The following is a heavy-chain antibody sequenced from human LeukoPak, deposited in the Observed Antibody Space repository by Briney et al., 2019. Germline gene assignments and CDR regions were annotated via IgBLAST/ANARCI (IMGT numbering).Heavy chain of an antibody. J-gene: IGHJ4*02. V-gene: IGHV3-30-3*01. CDR1: GFTFSTYA. CDR2: ISYDGSSK. CDR3: ASPYSGTYSYFGY. D-gene: IGHD1-26*01. Sequence: GRSLRLSCAASGFTFSTYAIHWVRQAPGKGLEWVAVISYDGSSKFYADSVKGRFTISRDNSKNSVNLQMNSLRAEDTAVYYCASPYSGTYSYFGYWGQGTLVTVSS.